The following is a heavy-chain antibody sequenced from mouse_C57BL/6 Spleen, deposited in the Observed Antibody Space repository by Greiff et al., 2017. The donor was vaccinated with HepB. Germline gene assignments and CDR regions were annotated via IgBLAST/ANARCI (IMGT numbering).Heavy chain of an antibody. Sequence: LKQSGAELVRPGASVTLSCKASGYTFTDYEMHWVKQTPVHGLEWIGAIDPETGGTAYNQKFKGKAILTADKSSSTAYMELRSLTSEDSAVYYCTRYTTLDYWGQGTTLTVSS. V-gene: IGHV1-15*01. CDR2: IDPETGGT. J-gene: IGHJ2*01. CDR3: TRYTTLDY. D-gene: IGHD1-1*01. CDR1: GYTFTDYE.